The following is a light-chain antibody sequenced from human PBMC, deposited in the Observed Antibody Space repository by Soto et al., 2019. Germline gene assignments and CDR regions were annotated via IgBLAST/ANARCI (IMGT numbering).Light chain of an antibody. V-gene: IGKV4-1*01. Sequence: DIVMSQSPDSLAASLGERATINCKSSQSVLYDCNNKNYLAWYQQKPGQPPKLLIYWASTRESGVPDRFSGSGSGTDFTLTITSLQAEDVAVYYCQQYYSIPLTVGGGTKVDI. CDR1: QSVLYDCNNKNY. J-gene: IGKJ4*01. CDR3: QQYYSIPLT. CDR2: WAS.